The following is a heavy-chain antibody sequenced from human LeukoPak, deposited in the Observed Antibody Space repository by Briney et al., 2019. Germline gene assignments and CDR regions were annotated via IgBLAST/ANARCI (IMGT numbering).Heavy chain of an antibody. CDR1: GYTFTGYY. CDR2: INPNSGGT. J-gene: IGHJ4*02. V-gene: IGHV1-2*02. Sequence: GASVKVSCKASGYTFTGYYMHWVRQAPGQGLEWMGWINPNSGGTNYAQKFQGRVTMTRDTSISTAYMELSRLRSDDTAVYYCARVRRWLHQYYFDYWGQGTLVTVSS. CDR3: ARVRRWLHQYYFDY. D-gene: IGHD5-24*01.